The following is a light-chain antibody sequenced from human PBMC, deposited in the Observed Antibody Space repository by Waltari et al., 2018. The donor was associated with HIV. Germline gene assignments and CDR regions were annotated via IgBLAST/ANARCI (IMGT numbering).Light chain of an antibody. CDR1: SSDVGAYNY. V-gene: IGLV2-11*01. CDR2: NVS. Sequence: QSALTQPRSVSESPGQSVTISCTGTSSDVGAYNYVSWYQQHPGRAPKFIIYNVSERPSGVPDRFSGSKSGNTASLTISGLQAEDEADYYCSSYAGTSNFVLFGGGTKL. CDR3: SSYAGTSNFVL. J-gene: IGLJ2*01.